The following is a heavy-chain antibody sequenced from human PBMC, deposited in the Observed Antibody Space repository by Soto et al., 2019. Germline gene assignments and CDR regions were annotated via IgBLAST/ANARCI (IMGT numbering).Heavy chain of an antibody. D-gene: IGHD6-19*01. V-gene: IGHV1-2*04. CDR3: ARESEAVAGTEFDY. Sequence: VASVKVSCKTSGYTFTDYYIHWVRQAPGQGLEWMGWLNPNTGGINYAQRFQGWVTMTRDTSISTAYMELSRLKSDDTAVYYCARESEAVAGTEFDYWGQGTPVTVSS. CDR1: GYTFTDYY. J-gene: IGHJ4*02. CDR2: LNPNTGGI.